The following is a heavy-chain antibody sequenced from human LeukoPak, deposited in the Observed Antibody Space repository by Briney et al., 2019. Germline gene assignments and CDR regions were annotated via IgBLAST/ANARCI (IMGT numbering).Heavy chain of an antibody. CDR3: ARDLTYNYDSSGFYRDAYDV. Sequence: GGSLRLSCAASGFTFDDYAMHWVRHAPGKGLEWVSGISWNSGSIGYADSVKGRFTSSRDNAKNSLYLQMNSLRAEDTAVYYCARDLTYNYDSSGFYRDAYDVWGQGTMVTVSS. J-gene: IGHJ3*01. V-gene: IGHV3-9*01. D-gene: IGHD3-22*01. CDR2: ISWNSGSI. CDR1: GFTFDDYA.